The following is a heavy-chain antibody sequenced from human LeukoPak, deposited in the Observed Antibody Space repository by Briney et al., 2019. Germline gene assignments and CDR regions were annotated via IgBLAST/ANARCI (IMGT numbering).Heavy chain of an antibody. D-gene: IGHD3-3*01. CDR3: VSYNTPPNWFPP. V-gene: IGHV1-46*01. J-gene: IGHJ5*02. Sequence: APVKVSCNVSGHTFTSHYMHWVRQAPGQGLEWMGIIKPTDGRTTYAQKFQGRLTMTRDTSTNTVYMELSSLRFEDTAVYYCVSYNTPPNWFPPWGQGPLFTCSS. CDR2: IKPTDGRT. CDR1: GHTFTSHY.